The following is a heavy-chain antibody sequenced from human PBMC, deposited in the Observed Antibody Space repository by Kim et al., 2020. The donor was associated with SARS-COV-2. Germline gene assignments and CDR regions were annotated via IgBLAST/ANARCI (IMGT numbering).Heavy chain of an antibody. CDR1: GFTFSSYG. V-gene: IGHV3-30*18. CDR2: ISYDGSNK. Sequence: GGSLRLSCAASGFTFSSYGMHWVRQAPGKGLEWVAVISYDGSNKYYADSVKGRFSISRDNSKNTLYLQMNSLRAEDTAVYYCAKTPLMVVAATHFDYWG. D-gene: IGHD2-15*01. CDR3: AKTPLMVVAATHFDY. J-gene: IGHJ4*01.